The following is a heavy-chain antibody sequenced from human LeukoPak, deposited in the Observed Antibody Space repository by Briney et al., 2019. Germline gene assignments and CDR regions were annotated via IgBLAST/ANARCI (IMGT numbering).Heavy chain of an antibody. D-gene: IGHD4-17*01. Sequence: GGSLRLSCAASGFTFSSYWMSWVRQAPGKGLEWVANIKQDGSEKYYVDSVKGRFTISRDNAKNSLYLQMNSLRAEDMALYYCAKAYLKMTTVTSSAFDYWGQGTLVTVSS. CDR2: IKQDGSEK. CDR3: AKAYLKMTTVTSSAFDY. CDR1: GFTFSSYW. J-gene: IGHJ4*02. V-gene: IGHV3-7*03.